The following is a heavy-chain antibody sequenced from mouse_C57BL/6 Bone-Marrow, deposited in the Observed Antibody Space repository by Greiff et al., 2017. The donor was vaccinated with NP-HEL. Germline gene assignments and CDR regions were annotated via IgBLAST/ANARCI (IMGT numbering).Heavy chain of an antibody. V-gene: IGHV1-64*01. D-gene: IGHD1-1*01. Sequence: QVQLQQPGAELVKPGASVKLSCKASGYTFTSYWMHWVKQRPGQGLEWIGMIPPNSGSTNYNEKFKSKATLTVDKSSSTSYMQLSSLTSEDSAVYYCARISTVGYFDYWGQGTTLTVSS. CDR2: IPPNSGST. CDR3: ARISTVGYFDY. J-gene: IGHJ2*01. CDR1: GYTFTSYW.